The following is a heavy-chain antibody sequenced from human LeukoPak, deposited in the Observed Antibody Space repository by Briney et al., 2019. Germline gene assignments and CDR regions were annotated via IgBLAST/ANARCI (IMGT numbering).Heavy chain of an antibody. J-gene: IGHJ4*02. CDR1: GYTFTSYY. Sequence: ASVKVSCKASGYTFTSYYRHWVRQAPGQGRESMGIINPSGGITSYAQKLQGSVTLTRDTSTSTVYMELSRLRSEDTAVYYCARARSSVTTVTTPGYWGQGTLVTVSS. V-gene: IGHV1-46*01. CDR3: ARARSSVTTVTTPGY. D-gene: IGHD4-17*01. CDR2: INPSGGIT.